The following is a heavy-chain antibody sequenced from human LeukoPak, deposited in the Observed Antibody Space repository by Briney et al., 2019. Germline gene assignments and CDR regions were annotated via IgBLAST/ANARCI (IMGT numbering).Heavy chain of an antibody. CDR1: GYTFTGYY. Sequence: ASVKVSCKASGYTFTGYYMHWVRQAPGQGLEWMGWINPNSGGTNYAQKFQGRVTMTRDTSISTAYMELSRLRSDDTAVYYCARAPGYSSGWLDYWDQGALVTVSS. V-gene: IGHV1-2*02. CDR2: INPNSGGT. J-gene: IGHJ4*02. CDR3: ARAPGYSSGWLDY. D-gene: IGHD6-19*01.